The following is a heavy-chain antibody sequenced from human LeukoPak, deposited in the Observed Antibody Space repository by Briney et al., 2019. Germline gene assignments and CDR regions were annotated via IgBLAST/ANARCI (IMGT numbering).Heavy chain of an antibody. J-gene: IGHJ4*02. CDR3: AKDRPEYSSGWYSPPFN. V-gene: IGHV3-23*01. CDR1: GFTFSNYA. Sequence: GGSLRLSCAASGFTFSNYAMSWVRQAPGKRLEWVSTIGGTGVRTYYADSVKGRFTISRDNSKNTLYLQINSLRAEDTAVYFCAKDRPEYSSGWYSPPFNWGQGTLVTVSS. D-gene: IGHD6-19*01. CDR2: IGGTGVRT.